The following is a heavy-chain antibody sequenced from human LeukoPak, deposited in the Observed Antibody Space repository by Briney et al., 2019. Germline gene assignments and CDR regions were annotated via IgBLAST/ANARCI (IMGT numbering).Heavy chain of an antibody. CDR2: MNPNSGNT. CDR1: GYTFNIYD. Sequence: ATVKVSCKASGYTFNIYDINWVRQAPGQGLEWMGWMNPNSGNTGYAQKFQGRVTMTRNTSITTAYMELRSLRAEDTAVYYCAKEGDYYGSGSYRDAFNIWGQGTMVTVSS. V-gene: IGHV1-8*01. CDR3: AKEGDYYGSGSYRDAFNI. J-gene: IGHJ3*02. D-gene: IGHD3-10*01.